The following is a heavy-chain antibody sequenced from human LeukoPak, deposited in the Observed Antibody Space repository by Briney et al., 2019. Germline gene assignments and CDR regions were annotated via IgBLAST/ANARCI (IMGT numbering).Heavy chain of an antibody. J-gene: IGHJ4*02. CDR3: ASVDTAMVTIDY. CDR1: GGSISSYY. Sequence: SETLSFTCTVSGGSISSYYWSWIRQPPGKGLEWIEYIYYSGSTNYNPSLKSRVTISVDMSKNQFSLKLSSVTAADTAVYYCASVDTAMVTIDYWGQGTLVTVSS. D-gene: IGHD5-18*01. V-gene: IGHV4-59*08. CDR2: IYYSGST.